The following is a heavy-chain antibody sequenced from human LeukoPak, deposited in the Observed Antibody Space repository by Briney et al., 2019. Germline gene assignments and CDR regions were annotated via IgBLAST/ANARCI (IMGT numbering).Heavy chain of an antibody. Sequence: GGSLRLSCVASGFTFSSYAMNWVRQAPGKGLEWVSGIGSSGSSTYYADSVKGRFTISRDNSENTLNLQMNSLGAEDTAVYYCAKSRAVAGTSYYAMDVWGQGTTVT. V-gene: IGHV3-23*01. CDR1: GFTFSSYA. CDR2: IGSSGSST. CDR3: AKSRAVAGTSYYAMDV. J-gene: IGHJ6*02. D-gene: IGHD6-19*01.